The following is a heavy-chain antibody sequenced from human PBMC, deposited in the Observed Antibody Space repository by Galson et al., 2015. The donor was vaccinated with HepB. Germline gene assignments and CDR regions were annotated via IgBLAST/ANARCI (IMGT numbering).Heavy chain of an antibody. J-gene: IGHJ6*02. CDR2: INVGNGNT. D-gene: IGHD6-13*01. Sequence: SVKVSCKASGYTFTPYAAHWVRQAPGQRLEWMGWINVGNGNTKSAQKFQGRVTITRDTSASTAYMELSSLRSEDTAVYYCARDGELAAAGGYYYGMDVWGQGTTVTVSS. CDR1: GYTFTPYA. V-gene: IGHV1-3*01. CDR3: ARDGELAAAGGYYYGMDV.